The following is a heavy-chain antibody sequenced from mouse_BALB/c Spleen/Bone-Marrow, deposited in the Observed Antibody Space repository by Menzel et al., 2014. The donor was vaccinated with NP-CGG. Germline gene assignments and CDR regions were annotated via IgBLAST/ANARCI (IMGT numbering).Heavy chain of an antibody. V-gene: IGHV14-3*02. D-gene: IGHD2-14*01. Sequence: VQLKQSGAELVKPGASVKLSCTASGFNIKDTYMHWVKQRPEQGLEWIGRIDPANGNTKYDPKFQGKATLTADTSSNTAYLQISSLTSEDTSVYYCATYYRYDIWFAWWDQRTLVTIS. CDR3: ATYYRYDIWFAW. CDR2: IDPANGNT. CDR1: GFNIKDTY. J-gene: IGHJ3*01.